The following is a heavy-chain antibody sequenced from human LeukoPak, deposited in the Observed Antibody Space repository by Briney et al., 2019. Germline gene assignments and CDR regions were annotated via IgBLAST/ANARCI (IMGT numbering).Heavy chain of an antibody. V-gene: IGHV4-61*01. Sequence: SETLSLTCAVSGASISSSNWWSWIRQPPGKGLEWIGYIYYSGSTNYNPSLKSRVTISVDTSKNQFSLKLSSVTAADTAVYYRARTTEGGYTYDYFYYYYMDVWGKGTTVTISS. CDR1: GASISSSNW. CDR2: IYYSGST. CDR3: ARTTEGGYTYDYFYYYYMDV. J-gene: IGHJ6*03. D-gene: IGHD5-18*01.